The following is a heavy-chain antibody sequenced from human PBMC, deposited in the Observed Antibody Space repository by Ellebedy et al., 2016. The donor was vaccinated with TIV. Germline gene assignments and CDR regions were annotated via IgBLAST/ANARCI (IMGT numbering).Heavy chain of an antibody. CDR2: IYYSGST. CDR3: ARGLGTGAAGATSPGY. Sequence: LRLSXTVSGGSISSGGYYWSWIRQHPGKGLEWIGYIYYSGSTYYNPSLKSRVTISVDTSKNQFSLKLSSVTAADTAVYYCARGLGTGAAGATSPGYWGQGTLVTVSS. J-gene: IGHJ4*02. V-gene: IGHV4-31*03. D-gene: IGHD1-26*01. CDR1: GGSISSGGYY.